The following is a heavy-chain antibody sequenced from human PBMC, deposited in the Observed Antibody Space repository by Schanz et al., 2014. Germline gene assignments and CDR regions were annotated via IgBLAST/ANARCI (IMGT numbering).Heavy chain of an antibody. CDR2: IIPILGIA. D-gene: IGHD4-17*01. CDR3: ARGYGDSPTDF. Sequence: QVQLVQSGAEVKKPGSSMKVSCKASGGTFNSYTINWVRQAPGQGLEWMGRIIPILGIANYAQKFQGRITVTTDTSTSTVYLELSSLRSDDTAVYYCARGYGDSPTDFWGQGTLVTVSS. J-gene: IGHJ4*02. V-gene: IGHV1-69*02. CDR1: GGTFNSYT.